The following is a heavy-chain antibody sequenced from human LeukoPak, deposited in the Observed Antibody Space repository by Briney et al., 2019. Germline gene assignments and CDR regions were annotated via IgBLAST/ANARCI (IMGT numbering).Heavy chain of an antibody. J-gene: IGHJ4*02. D-gene: IGHD1-20*01. Sequence: PGGSLRLSCSASGFTFSSYAMHWVRQAPGKGLEWVSVISGSGGSTYYADSVKGRFTISRDNSKNTLYLQMNSLRAEDTAVYYCARRPRDNWNFDYWGQGTLVTVSS. CDR1: GFTFSSYA. CDR2: ISGSGGST. CDR3: ARRPRDNWNFDY. V-gene: IGHV3-23*01.